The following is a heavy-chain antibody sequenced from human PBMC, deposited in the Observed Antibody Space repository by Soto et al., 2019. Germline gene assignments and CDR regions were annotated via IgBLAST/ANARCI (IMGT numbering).Heavy chain of an antibody. D-gene: IGHD2-8*01. V-gene: IGHV3-33*01. Sequence: QVQLVESGGGVVQPGRSLRLSCAASGFTFSSYGMHWVRQAPGKGLEWVAVIWYDGSNKYYADSVKGRFTISRDNSTNTLYLQMNSLRAEDTAVYYCAGDPGANGAFDIWGQGTMVTVSS. CDR2: IWYDGSNK. CDR1: GFTFSSYG. J-gene: IGHJ3*02. CDR3: AGDPGANGAFDI.